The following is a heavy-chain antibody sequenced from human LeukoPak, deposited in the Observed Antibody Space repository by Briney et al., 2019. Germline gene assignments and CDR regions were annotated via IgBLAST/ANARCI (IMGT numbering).Heavy chain of an antibody. CDR1: GFTVSSNY. CDR3: ARVGPCSGGSCYSYLDY. D-gene: IGHD2-15*01. V-gene: IGHV3-66*01. CDR2: IYSGGST. J-gene: IGHJ4*02. Sequence: GGSLRLSCAASGFTVSSNYMSWVRQAPGKGLEWVSVIYSGGSTYYADSVKGRFTISRDNSKNTLYLQMNSLRAEDTAVYYCARVGPCSGGSCYSYLDYWGQGTLVTVSS.